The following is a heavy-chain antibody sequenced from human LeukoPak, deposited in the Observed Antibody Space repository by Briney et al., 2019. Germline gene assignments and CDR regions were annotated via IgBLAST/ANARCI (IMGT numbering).Heavy chain of an antibody. J-gene: IGHJ4*02. CDR2: ISGSGGST. Sequence: QTGGPLRLSCAASGFTFSSYAMSWVRQAPGKGLEWVSAISGSGGSTYYADSVKGRFTISRDNSKNTLYLQMNSLRAEDTAVYYCAKDQAVAGKGWYFDYWGQGTLVTVSS. CDR1: GFTFSSYA. D-gene: IGHD6-19*01. CDR3: AKDQAVAGKGWYFDY. V-gene: IGHV3-23*01.